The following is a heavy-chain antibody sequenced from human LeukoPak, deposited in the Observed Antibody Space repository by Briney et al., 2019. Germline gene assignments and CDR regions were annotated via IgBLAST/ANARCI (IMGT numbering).Heavy chain of an antibody. CDR3: ASSWAYFDS. Sequence: GGSLRLSCAASGFTLSSYGMHWVRQAPGKGLEWVAVISCDGSNKYYADSVKGRFTISRDNSKNTLYLQMNSLRAEDTAVYYCASSWAYFDSWGQGTLVTVSS. CDR2: ISCDGSNK. V-gene: IGHV3-30*03. D-gene: IGHD6-13*01. J-gene: IGHJ4*02. CDR1: GFTLSSYG.